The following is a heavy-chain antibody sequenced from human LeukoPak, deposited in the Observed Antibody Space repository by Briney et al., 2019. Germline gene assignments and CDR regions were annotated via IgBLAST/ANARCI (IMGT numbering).Heavy chain of an antibody. J-gene: IGHJ4*02. V-gene: IGHV4-31*03. D-gene: IGHD4-11*01. CDR2: IFYSSST. CDR1: GGSISSGGHC. Sequence: SETPSLTCSVSGGSISSGGHCWSWSRQQPGKGREWILFIFYSSSTYYNPSLNSRVAISVDTSKTQFSLRLNSVTAADTAVYYCARITTWGYYFDYWGQGTLVSVSS. CDR3: ARITTWGYYFDY.